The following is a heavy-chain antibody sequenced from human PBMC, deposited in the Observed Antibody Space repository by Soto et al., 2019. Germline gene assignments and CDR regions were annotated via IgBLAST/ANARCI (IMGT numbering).Heavy chain of an antibody. CDR3: AKEEWLRTNDAFDI. V-gene: IGHV3-23*01. Sequence: GVSQRLSCAASGFTFSSYAMCSVRQAPRKGLEWVSAISGSGGSTYYADSVKGRFTISRDNSKTTLYLQMNSLRAEDTAVYYCAKEEWLRTNDAFDIWGQGTMVTVSS. CDR2: ISGSGGST. J-gene: IGHJ3*02. CDR1: GFTFSSYA. D-gene: IGHD5-12*01.